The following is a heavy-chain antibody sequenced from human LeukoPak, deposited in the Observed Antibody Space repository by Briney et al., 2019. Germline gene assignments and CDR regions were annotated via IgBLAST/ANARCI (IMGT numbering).Heavy chain of an antibody. J-gene: IGHJ3*02. V-gene: IGHV4-30-4*08. CDR3: ARDPYCSSTSCYSGAFDI. Sequence: NPSETLSLTCTVSGGSISSGDYYWSWIRQPPGKGLEWIGYIYYSGSTYYNPSLKSRVTISVDTSKNQFSLKLSSVTAADTAVYYCARDPYCSSTSCYSGAFDIWGQGTMVTVSS. CDR2: IYYSGST. D-gene: IGHD2-2*02. CDR1: GGSISSGDYY.